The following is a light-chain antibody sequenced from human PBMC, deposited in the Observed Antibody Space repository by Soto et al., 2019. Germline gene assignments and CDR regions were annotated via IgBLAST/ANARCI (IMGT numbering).Light chain of an antibody. J-gene: IGKJ4*01. CDR1: QSVSSSY. CDR3: QLYGSSPLT. Sequence: DIVLTQSPGTLSLSPGERATLSCRASQSVSSSYLAWYQQKPGQAPRLLIYGPSIRATGIPDRFSVSGSGTDFPLNISRLEPEDFAVYYCQLYGSSPLTFGGGTKVEIK. CDR2: GPS. V-gene: IGKV3-20*01.